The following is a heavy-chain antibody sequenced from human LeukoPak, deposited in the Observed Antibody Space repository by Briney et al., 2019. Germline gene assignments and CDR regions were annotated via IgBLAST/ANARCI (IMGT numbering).Heavy chain of an antibody. D-gene: IGHD3-3*01. CDR3: ARDVRTIFGVVIHLWFDP. CDR1: GYTFTSYY. Sequence: GASVKVSCKASGYTFTSYYMHWVRQAPGQGLEWMGIINPSGGSTSYAQKFQGRVTMTRDTSTSTVYMELSSLRSEDTAVYYCARDVRTIFGVVIHLWFDPWGQGTLVTVSS. V-gene: IGHV1-46*01. J-gene: IGHJ5*02. CDR2: INPSGGST.